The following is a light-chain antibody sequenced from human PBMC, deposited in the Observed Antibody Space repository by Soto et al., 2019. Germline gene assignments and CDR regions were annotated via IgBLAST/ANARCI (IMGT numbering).Light chain of an antibody. V-gene: IGKV3D-15*01. J-gene: IGKJ5*01. CDR2: GVS. Sequence: EIVMTQSPATLSLSPGDTATLSCRASQSVDTNLAWYVQKPGQAPRRLMYGVSTWGTGVTARFSGSGSGTEFTLTISSLQAEDFAIYYCQRYRYWPITFGQGTRLEI. CDR1: QSVDTN. CDR3: QRYRYWPIT.